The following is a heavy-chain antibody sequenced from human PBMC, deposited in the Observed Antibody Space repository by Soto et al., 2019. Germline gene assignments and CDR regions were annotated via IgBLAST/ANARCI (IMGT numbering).Heavy chain of an antibody. V-gene: IGHV1-58*01. CDR1: GLTFNSSA. CDR2: IVVGSGNT. CDR3: AATVFFLSRGTAYAFSFRGRDA. Sequence: SVKVCSKDSGLTFNSSAVQWARQARGQRLEWIGWIVVGSGNTNYAQKFQERVTITRGMSTSTAYMELSTLRPEDTAVYYCAATVFFLSRGTAYAFSFRGRDAWGQGTTV. D-gene: IGHD3-16*02. J-gene: IGHJ6*02.